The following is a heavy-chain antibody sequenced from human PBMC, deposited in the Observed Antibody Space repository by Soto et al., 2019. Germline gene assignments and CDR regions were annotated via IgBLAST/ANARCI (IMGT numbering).Heavy chain of an antibody. CDR3: AKAPPFGYSSGWYENYYYYGLDV. V-gene: IGHV3-23*01. D-gene: IGHD6-19*01. Sequence: GGSLRLSCAASGFTFSSYAMSWVRQAPGKGLEWVSAISGSGGSTYYADSVKGRFTISRDNSKNTLYLQMNSLRAEDTAVYYCAKAPPFGYSSGWYENYYYYGLDVWGQGTTVTVSS. CDR1: GFTFSSYA. CDR2: ISGSGGST. J-gene: IGHJ6*02.